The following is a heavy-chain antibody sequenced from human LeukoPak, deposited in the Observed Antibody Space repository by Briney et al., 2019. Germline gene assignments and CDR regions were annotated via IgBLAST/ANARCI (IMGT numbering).Heavy chain of an antibody. V-gene: IGHV4-34*01. J-gene: IGHJ4*02. CDR1: GGSFSGYY. D-gene: IGHD3-16*01. Sequence: SETLSLTCAVCGGSFSGYYWSWIRQPPGKGLEWIGEINHSGGTNYNPSLKSRVTISVDTSKNQFSLKLSSVTAADTAVYYCARSGGRNYEFDYWGQGTLVTVSS. CDR3: ARSGGRNYEFDY. CDR2: INHSGGT.